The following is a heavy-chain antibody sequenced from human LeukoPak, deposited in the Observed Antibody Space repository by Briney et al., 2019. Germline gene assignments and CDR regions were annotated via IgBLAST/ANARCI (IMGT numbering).Heavy chain of an antibody. Sequence: SETLSLTCAVYGGSFSGYYWSWIRQPPGKGLEWIGEINHSGSTNYNPSLKSRVTISVDTSKNQFSLKLSSVTAADTAVYYCAREVPVTRPPPYYYYYMDVWGKGTTVTVSS. V-gene: IGHV4-34*01. D-gene: IGHD4-11*01. CDR1: GGSFSGYY. J-gene: IGHJ6*03. CDR3: AREVPVTRPPPYYYYYMDV. CDR2: INHSGST.